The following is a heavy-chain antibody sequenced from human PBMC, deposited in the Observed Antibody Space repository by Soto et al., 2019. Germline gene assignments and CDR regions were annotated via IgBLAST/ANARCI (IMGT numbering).Heavy chain of an antibody. CDR2: INHRGST. D-gene: IGHD2-2*01. V-gene: IGHV4-34*01. CDR1: GGSFSGYY. Sequence: SETLSLTCAVYGGSFSGYYWSWIRQPPGKGLEWIGEINHRGSTNYNPSLKSRVTISVDRSKNQFSLKLSSVTAADTAVYYCARVPDRWGQGTLVTVSS. J-gene: IGHJ5*02. CDR3: ARVPDR.